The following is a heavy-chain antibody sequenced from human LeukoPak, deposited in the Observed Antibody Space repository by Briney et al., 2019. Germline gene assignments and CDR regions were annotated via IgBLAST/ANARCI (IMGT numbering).Heavy chain of an antibody. CDR1: GDSISSYF. V-gene: IGHV4-59*08. CDR3: ARGRGYGGNYLRSFDI. Sequence: SETLSLTCTASGDSISSYFWSWIRQPPGKGLEWIGYNSGSTNYNPSLKSRVTILLDRSKNQFSLKLSSVTAADTAVYYCARGRGYGGNYLRSFDIWSQGTMVTVSS. CDR2: NSGST. D-gene: IGHD1-26*01. J-gene: IGHJ3*02.